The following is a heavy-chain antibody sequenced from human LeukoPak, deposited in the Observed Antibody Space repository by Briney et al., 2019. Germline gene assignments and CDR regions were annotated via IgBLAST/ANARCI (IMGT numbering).Heavy chain of an antibody. CDR1: GFTFSSYW. Sequence: GGSLRLSCAASGFTFSSYWMHWVRQAPGKGLVWVSRIKNDGSSTYYADSVKGRLTISRDNSKNTLYLQMNSLRAEDTAVYYCAKDRAGNWVPDYWGQGTLVTVSS. V-gene: IGHV3-74*01. J-gene: IGHJ4*02. D-gene: IGHD7-27*01. CDR2: IKNDGSST. CDR3: AKDRAGNWVPDY.